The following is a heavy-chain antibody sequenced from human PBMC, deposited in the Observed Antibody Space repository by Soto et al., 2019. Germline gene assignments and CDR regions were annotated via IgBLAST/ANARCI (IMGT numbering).Heavy chain of an antibody. CDR1: GGSISSYY. J-gene: IGHJ4*02. D-gene: IGHD2-2*01. CDR2: IYYSGST. CDR3: ARNAPKNIVVVPAALDY. Sequence: SETLSLTCTVSGGSISSYYWSWIRQPPGKGLEWIGYIYYSGSTNYNPSLKSRVTISVDTSKNQFSLKLSSVTAADTAVYYCARNAPKNIVVVPAALDYWGQGTLVTVSS. V-gene: IGHV4-59*01.